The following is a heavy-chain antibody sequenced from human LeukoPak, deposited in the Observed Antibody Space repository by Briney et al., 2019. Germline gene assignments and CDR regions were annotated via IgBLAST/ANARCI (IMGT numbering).Heavy chain of an antibody. D-gene: IGHD4-17*01. Sequence: PGGSLRLSCAASGSTFSSYAMSWVRQAPGKGLEWVSAISGSGGSTYYADSVKGRFTISRDNSKNTLYLQMNSLRAEDTAVYYCARDNGNYGDFAFDYWGQGTLVTVSS. CDR2: ISGSGGST. CDR3: ARDNGNYGDFAFDY. V-gene: IGHV3-23*01. CDR1: GSTFSSYA. J-gene: IGHJ4*02.